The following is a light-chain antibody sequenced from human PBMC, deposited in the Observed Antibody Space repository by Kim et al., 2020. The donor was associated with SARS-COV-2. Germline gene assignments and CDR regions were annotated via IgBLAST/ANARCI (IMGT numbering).Light chain of an antibody. Sequence: SWAPGQTASITCSGDKLGDKYVCWYQQKPGQSPVMVIYEDSKRPSGIPERFSGSNSGNTATLTISGTRATDEADYYCQAWDSNIVVFGGGTQLTVL. CDR3: QAWDSNIVV. V-gene: IGLV3-1*01. J-gene: IGLJ2*01. CDR2: EDS. CDR1: KLGDKY.